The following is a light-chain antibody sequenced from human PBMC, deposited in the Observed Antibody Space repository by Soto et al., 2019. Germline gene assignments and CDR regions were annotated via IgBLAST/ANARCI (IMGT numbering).Light chain of an antibody. CDR3: QQYHHWPPLT. V-gene: IGKV3-11*01. Sequence: EIVLTQSPATLSLSPGERATLSCRASQSVSSYLAWYQQKPGQAPRLLIYDASNRATGIPARFSGSGSGTDFTLTISSLEPEDFAVYSCQQYHHWPPLTFGGGTKVEVK. J-gene: IGKJ4*01. CDR1: QSVSSY. CDR2: DAS.